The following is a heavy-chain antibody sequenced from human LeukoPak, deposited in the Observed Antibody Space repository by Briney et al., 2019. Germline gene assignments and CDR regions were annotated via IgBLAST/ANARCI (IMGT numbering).Heavy chain of an antibody. CDR3: GKDKESSGWFFED. V-gene: IGHV3-30*18. D-gene: IGHD6-19*01. CDR2: ISYDGSNK. J-gene: IGHJ4*02. CDR1: DFTYSRDG. Sequence: PGRSLRLSCAASDFTYSRDGMHWVRQAPGKGLEWVAVISYDGSNKYYADSVKGRFTISRDNSKNTLYLQMNSLRAEDTAVYYSGKDKESSGWFFEDWGEGTLVTVSS.